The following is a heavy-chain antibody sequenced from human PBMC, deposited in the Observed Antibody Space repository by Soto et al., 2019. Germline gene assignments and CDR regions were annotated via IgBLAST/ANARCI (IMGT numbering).Heavy chain of an antibody. Sequence: SGGSLRLSCAASGFTFSSYAMSWVRQAPGKGLEWVSAISGSGGSTYYADSVKGRFTISRDNSKNTLYLQMNSLRAEDTAVYYCAKDHVYSGSYSDYWGQGTLVTVSS. CDR2: ISGSGGST. CDR1: GFTFSSYA. J-gene: IGHJ4*02. D-gene: IGHD1-26*01. V-gene: IGHV3-23*01. CDR3: AKDHVYSGSYSDY.